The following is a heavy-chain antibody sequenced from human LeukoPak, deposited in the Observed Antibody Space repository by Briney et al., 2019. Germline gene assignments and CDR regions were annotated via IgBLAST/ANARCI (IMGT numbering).Heavy chain of an antibody. D-gene: IGHD6-19*01. Sequence: SVKVSCKASGGTFGSYVISWVRQAPGQGLEWMGGIIPPFGTAHYAQKFQGRLTITADESTSTVYMEMSSLRSEDTAVYYCAKEGYSSGWYHGMGAFDIWGQGTMVTVSS. CDR3: AKEGYSSGWYHGMGAFDI. J-gene: IGHJ3*02. V-gene: IGHV1-69*13. CDR2: IIPPFGTA. CDR1: GGTFGSYV.